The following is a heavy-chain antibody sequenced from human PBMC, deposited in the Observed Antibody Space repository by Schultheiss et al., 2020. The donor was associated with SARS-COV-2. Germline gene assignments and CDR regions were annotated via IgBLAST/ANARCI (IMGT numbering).Heavy chain of an antibody. CDR2: ISGSGGST. CDR3: AKDPGYCSSTTPLCYMDV. V-gene: IGHV3-23*01. D-gene: IGHD2-2*01. J-gene: IGHJ6*03. CDR1: GFTVSSNY. Sequence: GGSLRLSCAASGFTVSSNYMSWVRQAPGKGLEWVSVISGSGGSTYYADSVKGRFTISRDNAKNSLYLQMNSLRAEDTAIYYCAKDPGYCSSTTPLCYMDVWGKGTTVTVSS.